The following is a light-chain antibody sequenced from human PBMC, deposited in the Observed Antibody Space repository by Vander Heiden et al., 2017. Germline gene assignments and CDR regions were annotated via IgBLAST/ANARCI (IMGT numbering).Light chain of an antibody. CDR2: GAS. Sequence: EIVMTQSPATLSVSPGERATLSCRASQSVSSNLAWYQQKPGQAPRLLIYGASTRATGIPARYSGSGSGTEFTLTISSLQSEDFAVYYCQQYNNWPPVTFGQGTKVEIK. CDR1: QSVSSN. V-gene: IGKV3-15*01. CDR3: QQYNNWPPVT. J-gene: IGKJ1*01.